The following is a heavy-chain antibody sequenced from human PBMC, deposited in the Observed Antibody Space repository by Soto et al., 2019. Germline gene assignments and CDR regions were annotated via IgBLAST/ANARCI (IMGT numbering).Heavy chain of an antibody. CDR2: VYYRGGV. CDR1: GDSVSNRNYY. CDR3: VSLRTSVLTQAYFDY. V-gene: IGHV4-39*01. J-gene: IGHJ4*02. Sequence: GTLSLPCPVSGDSVSNRNYYWVWIPLSPGKGLEWGGSVYYRGGVYSKSSVNSRVTIYVDTHNNQSFLNLTYLTASDAHVCYCVSLRTSVLTQAYFDYWGQGALVTVSS. D-gene: IGHD2-8*01.